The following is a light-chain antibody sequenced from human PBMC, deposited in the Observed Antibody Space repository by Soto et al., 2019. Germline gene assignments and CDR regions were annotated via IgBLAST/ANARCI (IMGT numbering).Light chain of an antibody. V-gene: IGLV1-51*01. CDR1: SSNIGNNY. J-gene: IGLJ2*01. CDR2: DDT. CDR3: GTWDNSLSAGV. Sequence: QSVLTQPPSVFAAPGQKVTISCSGSSSNIGNNYVSWYQQLPGTAPRLLIYDDTTRPSGIPDRFSGSKSGTSATLGITGLQTGDEADYYCGTWDNSLSAGVFGGGTKLTVL.